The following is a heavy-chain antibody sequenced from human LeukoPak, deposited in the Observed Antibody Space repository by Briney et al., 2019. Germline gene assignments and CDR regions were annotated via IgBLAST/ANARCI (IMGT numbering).Heavy chain of an antibody. CDR2: ISGSGGST. CDR1: GFTVSTNF. J-gene: IGHJ4*02. Sequence: GGSLRLSCVASGFTVSTNFMSWVRQAPGKGLEWVSAISGSGGSTYYADSVKGRFTISRDNSKNTLYLQMNSLRAEDTAVYYCAKPLGPVPVDYFDYWGQGTLVTVSS. D-gene: IGHD3-10*01. CDR3: AKPLGPVPVDYFDY. V-gene: IGHV3-23*01.